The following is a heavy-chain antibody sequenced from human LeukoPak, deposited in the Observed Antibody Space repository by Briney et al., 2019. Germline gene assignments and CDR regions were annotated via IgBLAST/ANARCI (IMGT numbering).Heavy chain of an antibody. CDR3: ARGGRNYDILTGYYKY. CDR1: GGSISSGSYY. V-gene: IGHV4-61*02. D-gene: IGHD3-9*01. Sequence: SEALSLTCTVSGGSISSGSYYWSWIRQPAGKGLEWIGRIYTSGSTNYNPSLKSRVTISVDTSKNQFSLKLSSVTAADTAVYYCARGGRNYDILTGYYKYWGQGTLVTVSS. J-gene: IGHJ4*02. CDR2: IYTSGST.